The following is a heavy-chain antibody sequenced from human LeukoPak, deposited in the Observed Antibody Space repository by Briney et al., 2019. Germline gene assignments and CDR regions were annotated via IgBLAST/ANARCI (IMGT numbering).Heavy chain of an antibody. Sequence: RASVKVSCKASGYTFTSYYMHWVRQAPGQGLEWMGIINPSGGSTSYAQKFQGRVTMTRDTSTSTVYMELSSLRSEDTAVYYCATNSPLRYFDWLPSLNYYYYGMDVWGQGTTVTVSS. CDR3: ATNSPLRYFDWLPSLNYYYYGMDV. CDR1: GYTFTSYY. CDR2: INPSGGST. J-gene: IGHJ6*02. D-gene: IGHD3-9*01. V-gene: IGHV1-46*01.